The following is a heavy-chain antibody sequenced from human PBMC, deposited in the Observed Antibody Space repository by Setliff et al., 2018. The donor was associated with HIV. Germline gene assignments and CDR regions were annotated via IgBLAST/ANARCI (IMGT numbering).Heavy chain of an antibody. Sequence: SETLSLTCTVSGGSISSSSYYWGWIRQPPGKGLEWIGSIYYSGSTYYNPSLKSRVTISVDTSKNQFSLKLSSVTAADTAVYYCASPRDSSPFDYWGQGTLVTVSS. CDR3: ASPRDSSPFDY. V-gene: IGHV4-39*01. CDR2: IYYSGST. CDR1: GGSISSSSYY. J-gene: IGHJ4*02. D-gene: IGHD2-21*01.